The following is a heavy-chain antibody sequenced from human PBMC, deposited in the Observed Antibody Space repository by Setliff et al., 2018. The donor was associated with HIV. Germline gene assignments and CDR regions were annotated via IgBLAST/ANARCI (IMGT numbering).Heavy chain of an antibody. D-gene: IGHD2-8*01. Sequence: VKVSCKASGDTFSNYAITWVRQAPGQGLEWMGGINPLFGTTNYAHNFQGRLTITTDQIMSTAYMELTSLRSEDTAVYYCASGSGYCNKGDCYIGVHRTPDKYYFDSWGQGTLVTVSS. V-gene: IGHV1-69*05. CDR3: ASGSGYCNKGDCYIGVHRTPDKYYFDS. J-gene: IGHJ4*02. CDR1: GDTFSNYA. CDR2: INPLFGTT.